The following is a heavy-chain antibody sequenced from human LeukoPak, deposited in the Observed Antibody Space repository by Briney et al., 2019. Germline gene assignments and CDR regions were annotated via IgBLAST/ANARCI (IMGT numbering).Heavy chain of an antibody. D-gene: IGHD3-22*01. Sequence: GGSLRLSCAASGFTFSDYYMSWIRQAPGKGLEWVSYISSSGSTIYYADSVKGRFTISRDNAKNSLYLQMNSLRAEDTAVYYCAREPPYYDSSGYYDYWGQGTLVTVSS. CDR1: GFTFSDYY. CDR2: ISSSGSTI. V-gene: IGHV3-11*04. CDR3: AREPPYYDSSGYYDY. J-gene: IGHJ4*02.